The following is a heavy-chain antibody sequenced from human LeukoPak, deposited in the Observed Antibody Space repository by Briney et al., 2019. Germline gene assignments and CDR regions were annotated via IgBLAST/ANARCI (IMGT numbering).Heavy chain of an antibody. CDR3: ARSRRYTYGYVDY. CDR1: GSIFTSHW. CDR2: IYPGDSET. Sequence: GESLKISCEVSGSIFTSHWIGWVRQLPGKGLEWMGIIYPGDSETRYSPSFQGQVTISVDKSIGTAYLQWSSLKASDTAMYYCARSRRYTYGYVDYWGQGTLVTVSS. V-gene: IGHV5-51*01. D-gene: IGHD5-18*01. J-gene: IGHJ4*02.